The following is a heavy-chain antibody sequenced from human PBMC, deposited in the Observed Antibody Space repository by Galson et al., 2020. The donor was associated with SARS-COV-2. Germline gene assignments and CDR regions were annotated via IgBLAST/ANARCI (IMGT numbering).Heavy chain of an antibody. CDR2: ISWDGGST. D-gene: IGHD1-26*01. CDR1: CFTFDTYA. CDR3: AKAPSGTYDAFDI. V-gene: IGHV3-43D*03. J-gene: IGHJ3*02. Sequence: SCAAACFTFDTYAMHWVRRPPGKGLEWVSLISWDGGSTSYEASVKGRFTISRDNSKDFLYLQMNGLRAEDTALYYCAKAPSGTYDAFDIWGQGTMVTVSS.